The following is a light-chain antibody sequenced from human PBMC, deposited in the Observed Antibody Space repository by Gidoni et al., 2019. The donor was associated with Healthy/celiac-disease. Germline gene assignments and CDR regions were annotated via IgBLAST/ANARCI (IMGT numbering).Light chain of an antibody. J-gene: IGKJ4*01. Sequence: EIVLTQSPATLSLSPGERATLSCRASQSVSSYLAWYQQQPSQAPRLLIYDASNRATGIPARVSVSGSGTDFTLTISSLEPEDVAVYYCQQRSNWRNTFGGGTKVEIK. V-gene: IGKV3-11*01. CDR3: QQRSNWRNT. CDR2: DAS. CDR1: QSVSSY.